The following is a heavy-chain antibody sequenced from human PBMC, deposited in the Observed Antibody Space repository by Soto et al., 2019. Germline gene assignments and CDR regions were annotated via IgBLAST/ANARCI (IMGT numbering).Heavy chain of an antibody. Sequence: EVQLVESGGGLVQPGGSLRLSCAASGFTFSSYSMNWVRQAPGKGLEWVSYISSSSSTIYYADSVKGRFTISRDNAKNSLYLQMNSLRDEDTAVYYCARDSSYPYCSITSCPNWFDPWGQGTLVTVSS. J-gene: IGHJ5*02. CDR2: ISSSSSTI. V-gene: IGHV3-48*02. CDR1: GFTFSSYS. D-gene: IGHD2-2*01. CDR3: ARDSSYPYCSITSCPNWFDP.